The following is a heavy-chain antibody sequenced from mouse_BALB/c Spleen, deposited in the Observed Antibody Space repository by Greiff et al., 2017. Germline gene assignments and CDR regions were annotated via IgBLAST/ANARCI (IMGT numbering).Heavy chain of an antibody. CDR3: ASDYYYGSSYWFAY. J-gene: IGHJ3*01. D-gene: IGHD1-1*01. V-gene: IGHV1-9*01. CDR1: GYTFSSYW. CDR2: ILPGSGST. Sequence: VQLQQSGAELMKPGASVKISCKATGYTFSSYWIEWVKQRPGHGLEWIGEILPGSGSTNYNEKFKGKATFTADTSSNTAYMQLSSLTSEDSAVYYCASDYYYGSSYWFAYWGQGTLVTVSA.